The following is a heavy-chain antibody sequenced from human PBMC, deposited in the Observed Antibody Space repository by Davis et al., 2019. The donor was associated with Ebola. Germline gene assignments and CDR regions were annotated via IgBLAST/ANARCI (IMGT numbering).Heavy chain of an antibody. CDR1: GFTFSSYA. CDR3: AKDRLYSSWSYGAIDC. Sequence: PGGSLRLSCAASGFTFSSYAMSWVRQAPGKGLEWVSAISGSGGSTYYADSVKGRFTISRDNSKNTLYLQMNSLRAEDTAVYYCAKDRLYSSWSYGAIDCWGQGTLVTVSS. CDR2: ISGSGGST. V-gene: IGHV3-23*01. J-gene: IGHJ4*02. D-gene: IGHD6-13*01.